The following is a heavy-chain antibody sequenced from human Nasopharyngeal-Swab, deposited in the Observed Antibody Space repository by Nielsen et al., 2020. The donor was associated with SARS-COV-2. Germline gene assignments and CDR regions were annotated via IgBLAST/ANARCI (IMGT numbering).Heavy chain of an antibody. Sequence: GSLRLSCAVYGGSFSGYYWSWIRQPPGKGLEWIGEINHSGSTNYNPSLKSRVTISVDTSKNQFSLKLSSVTAADTAVYYCARAYSDYDWENWGQGTLVTVSS. CDR2: INHSGST. J-gene: IGHJ4*02. V-gene: IGHV4-34*01. CDR1: GGSFSGYY. CDR3: ARAYSDYDWEN. D-gene: IGHD5-12*01.